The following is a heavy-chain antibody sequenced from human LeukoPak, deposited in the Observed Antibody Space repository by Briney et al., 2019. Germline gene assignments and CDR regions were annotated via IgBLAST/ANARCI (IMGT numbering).Heavy chain of an antibody. J-gene: IGHJ4*02. D-gene: IGHD2-2*01. Sequence: SETLSLTCTVSGGSISSGSYYWSWIRQPAGTGREWIGRIYTSGSTNYNPSLNRRFTISVDTSKNQFSLNLSSVTAAHTAVYYCARGVVVPAAHFDYWGQGTLVTVSS. CDR1: GGSISSGSYY. V-gene: IGHV4-61*02. CDR3: ARGVVVPAAHFDY. CDR2: IYTSGST.